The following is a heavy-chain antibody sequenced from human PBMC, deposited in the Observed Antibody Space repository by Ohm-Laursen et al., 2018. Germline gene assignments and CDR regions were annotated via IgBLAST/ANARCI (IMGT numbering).Heavy chain of an antibody. J-gene: IGHJ5*02. D-gene: IGHD4-23*01. CDR3: ARTGGYGGNSNWFDP. CDR1: GGSIGRYY. Sequence: TLSLTCTVSGGSIGRYYWSWIRQHPGKGLEWIGYIYYSGSTYYNPSLKSRVTISVDTSKNQFSLKLSSVTAADTAVYYCARTGGYGGNSNWFDPWGRGALVTVSS. V-gene: IGHV4-31*03. CDR2: IYYSGST.